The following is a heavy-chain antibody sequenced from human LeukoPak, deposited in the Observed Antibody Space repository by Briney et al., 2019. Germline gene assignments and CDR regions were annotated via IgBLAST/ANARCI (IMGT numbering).Heavy chain of an antibody. J-gene: IGHJ6*03. V-gene: IGHV4-34*01. D-gene: IGHD3-9*01. CDR1: GGPFSGYY. CDR2: INHSGST. Sequence: SKTLSLTCAVYGGPFSGYYWSWIRQPPGKGLEWIGEINHSGSTNYNPSLKSRVTISVDTSKNQFSLKLSSVTAADTAVYYCARDRSLRYFDWLLIGYMDVWGKGTTVTISS. CDR3: ARDRSLRYFDWLLIGYMDV.